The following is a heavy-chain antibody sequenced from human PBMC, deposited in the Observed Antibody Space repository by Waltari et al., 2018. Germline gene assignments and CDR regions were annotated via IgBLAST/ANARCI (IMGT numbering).Heavy chain of an antibody. Sequence: QVQLQESGPGLVKPSQTLSLTCTVSGGSISSVGYYWSWLRQHPGKGLEWLGYSHHPGRTIYNPSLNRRATISRDTSKNQFSLDLRSVTAADTAVYYCAREVDAPTTSDAFDFWGQGTKVTVSS. CDR2: SHHPGRT. D-gene: IGHD4-17*01. V-gene: IGHV4-31*03. CDR1: GGSISSVGYY. CDR3: AREVDAPTTSDAFDF. J-gene: IGHJ3*01.